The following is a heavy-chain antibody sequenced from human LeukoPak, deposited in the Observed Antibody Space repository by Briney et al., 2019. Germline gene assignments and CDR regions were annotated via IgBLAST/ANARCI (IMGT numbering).Heavy chain of an antibody. CDR2: TRYDGSNK. V-gene: IGHV3-30*02. CDR1: GFTFSSYG. J-gene: IGHJ4*02. D-gene: IGHD1-26*01. CDR3: AKEWYSGSPGDY. Sequence: PGGSLRLSCAASGFTFSSYGMHWVRQAPGKGLEWVAFTRYDGSNKYCADSVKGRFTISRDNSNNTLYLQMNSLRTEDTAVYYCAKEWYSGSPGDYWGQGTLVTVSS.